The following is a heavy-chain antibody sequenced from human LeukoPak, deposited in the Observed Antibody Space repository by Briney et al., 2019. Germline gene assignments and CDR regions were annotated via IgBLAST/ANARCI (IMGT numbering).Heavy chain of an antibody. D-gene: IGHD5-12*01. CDR1: GFTFSNYA. CDR2: IKQDGSEK. J-gene: IGHJ4*02. Sequence: GGSLRLSCEASGFTFSNYAMTWVRQAPGQGLQWVANIKQDGSEKYYVDSVKGRFTISRDDSKNTLYLLMNSLRPEDTAVYYCAKEFYGGFGGYDSYFFDFWGQGSLVTVSS. CDR3: AKEFYGGFGGYDSYFFDF. V-gene: IGHV3-7*04.